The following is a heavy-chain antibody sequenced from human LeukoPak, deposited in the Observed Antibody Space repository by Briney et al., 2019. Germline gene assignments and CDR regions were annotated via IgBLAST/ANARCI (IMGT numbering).Heavy chain of an antibody. Sequence: PGGSLRLSCAASGFTFDTHGMHWVRQAPGKGLEWVAVIWSDGSNKYYADSVKGRFTISRDNSKNTLYLQMNSLRAEDTAVYYCARYSSGFLDSWGQGTLVTVSS. D-gene: IGHD6-19*01. V-gene: IGHV3-33*01. CDR2: IWSDGSNK. J-gene: IGHJ4*02. CDR1: GFTFDTHG. CDR3: ARYSSGFLDS.